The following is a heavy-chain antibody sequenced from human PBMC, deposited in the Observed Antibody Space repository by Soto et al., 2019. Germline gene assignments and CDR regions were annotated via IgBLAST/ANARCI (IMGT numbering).Heavy chain of an antibody. D-gene: IGHD2-8*02. CDR3: AKDAGTVLADFDY. CDR2: IGGSGDTT. Sequence: GGSLRLSCAASGFTFSSYAMSWVRQAPGKGLEWVSTIGGSGDTTYFADPVKGRFTISRDNSKNTLYLQMSSLRAEDTAIYYCAKDAGTVLADFDYWGQGTLVTVSS. J-gene: IGHJ4*02. V-gene: IGHV3-23*01. CDR1: GFTFSSYA.